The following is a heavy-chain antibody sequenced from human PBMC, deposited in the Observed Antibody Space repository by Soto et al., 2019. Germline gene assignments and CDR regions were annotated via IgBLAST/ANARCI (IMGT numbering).Heavy chain of an antibody. J-gene: IGHJ4*02. CDR1: GYSFRNYW. CDR2: VYPCPSDT. CDR3: ARQQYDFWSGFYY. Sequence: GESLKISCKASGYSFRNYWIGWVRQMPGKGLEWVWTVYPCPSDTRYSPSFQGQVTISADNCIPTAYLQWSSLKASDTAMYYCARQQYDFWSGFYYWGRGALVTVSS. V-gene: IGHV5-51*01. D-gene: IGHD3-3*01.